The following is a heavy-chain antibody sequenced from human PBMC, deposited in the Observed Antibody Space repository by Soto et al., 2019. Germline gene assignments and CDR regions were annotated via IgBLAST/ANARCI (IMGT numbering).Heavy chain of an antibody. J-gene: IGHJ4*02. CDR3: ARTYYDGSGYYSNFDY. CDR1: GGSISSGGYY. CDR2: IYYSGST. Sequence: SETLSLTCTVSGGSISSGGYYWSWIRQHPGKGLEWIGYIYYSGSTYYNPSLKSRVTISVDTSKNRLSLKLSSVTAADTAVYYCARTYYDGSGYYSNFDYWGQGTLVTVSS. D-gene: IGHD3-22*01. V-gene: IGHV4-31*03.